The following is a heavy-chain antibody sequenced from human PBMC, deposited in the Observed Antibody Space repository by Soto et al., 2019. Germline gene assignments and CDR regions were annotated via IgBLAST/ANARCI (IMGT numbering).Heavy chain of an antibody. CDR3: ARLYYYDTSGYYYVEDV. J-gene: IGHJ4*02. D-gene: IGHD3-22*01. V-gene: IGHV1-18*03. Sequence: QVQLVQSGPEVKKPGASVKVSCKASGYTFHRYAFSWVRQAPGQGLEWMGWISAYNGNTNYAQKFQGKVTKTTDTSTSTAYMELRSLRSDDMAVYYCARLYYYDTSGYYYVEDVWGQGTLGTVSS. CDR2: ISAYNGNT. CDR1: GYTFHRYA.